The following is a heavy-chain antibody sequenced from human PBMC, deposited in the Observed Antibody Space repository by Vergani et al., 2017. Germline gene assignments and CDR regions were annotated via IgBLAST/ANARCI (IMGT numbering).Heavy chain of an antibody. CDR1: GYTFTKFG. Sequence: QVQLVQSGAEVKKPGASVKVSCKASGYTFTKFGITWVRQSPGQGLQWMVWISAYNANTNFAQKLQGRVFMTTETSTRTAYMELRSLRSDDTAVYYCARGGGQTALDLWGQGTLVTVSS. CDR2: ISAYNANT. CDR3: ARGGGQTALDL. D-gene: IGHD5-18*01. V-gene: IGHV1-18*01. J-gene: IGHJ4*02.